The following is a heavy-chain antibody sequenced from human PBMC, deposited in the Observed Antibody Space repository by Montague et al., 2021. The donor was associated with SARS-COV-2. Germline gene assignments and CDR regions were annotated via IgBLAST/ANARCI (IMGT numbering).Heavy chain of an antibody. J-gene: IGHJ3*02. CDR2: IYYNGYT. CDR3: ARGGATYYYDTSGYVNAFDT. CDR1: GDSISTYY. V-gene: IGHV4-59*01. D-gene: IGHD3-22*01. Sequence: SETLSLTCTVSGDSISTYYWSWIRQPPGKGLEWIGYIYYNGYTNYNPSLKSRATISVDTSKNQFSLRLSSVTAAGTAVYFCARGGATYYYDTSGYVNAFDTWGQGTMVTVSS.